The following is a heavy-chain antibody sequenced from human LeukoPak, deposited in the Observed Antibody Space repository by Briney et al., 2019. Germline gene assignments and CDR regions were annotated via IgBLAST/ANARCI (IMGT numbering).Heavy chain of an antibody. D-gene: IGHD2-2*01. Sequence: ASVKVSCKASGYTFTGYYMHWVRRAPGQGLEWMGWINPNSGGTNYAQKFQGRVTMTRDTSISTAYMELSRLRSDDTAVYYCARGGPNCSSTSCHWWFDPWGQGTLVTVSS. CDR1: GYTFTGYY. CDR3: ARGGPNCSSTSCHWWFDP. V-gene: IGHV1-2*02. CDR2: INPNSGGT. J-gene: IGHJ5*02.